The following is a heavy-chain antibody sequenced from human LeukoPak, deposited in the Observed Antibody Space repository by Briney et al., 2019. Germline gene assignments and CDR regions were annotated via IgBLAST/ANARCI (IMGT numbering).Heavy chain of an antibody. CDR2: INPNSGGP. J-gene: IGHJ4*02. CDR1: GYTFTGYY. D-gene: IGHD3-16*02. CDR3: ARDNRGYDYVWGSYLDY. Sequence: ASVKVSCKASGYTFTGYYMHWVRQAPGQGLEWMGWINPNSGGPNYAQKFQGRATMTRDTSISTAYMELSRLRSADTSVYYCARDNRGYDYVWGSYLDYWGQGTLVTVSS. V-gene: IGHV1-2*02.